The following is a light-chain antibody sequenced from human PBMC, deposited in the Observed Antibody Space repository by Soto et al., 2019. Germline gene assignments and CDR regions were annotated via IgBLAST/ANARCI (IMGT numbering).Light chain of an antibody. Sequence: EIVLTQSPGTLSLSPGERATLSCRASQSFTSDYLAWYKHKPGQAPRLLIYGTSARAAGIPDRFSGSGSGTDFTLAITRLEPEDCAMYYCQQYDSPLYTFGQGTRLEIK. CDR1: QSFTSDY. CDR2: GTS. CDR3: QQYDSPLYT. J-gene: IGKJ2*01. V-gene: IGKV3-20*01.